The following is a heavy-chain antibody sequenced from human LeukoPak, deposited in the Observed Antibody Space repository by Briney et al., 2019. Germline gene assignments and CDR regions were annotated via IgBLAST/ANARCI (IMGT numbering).Heavy chain of an antibody. J-gene: IGHJ4*02. CDR3: ARIRGGGFDY. Sequence: SGPTLVNPTQPLTLTCTFSGFSLRTSGMCVSWIRQPPGKALEWLARIDWDDDKYYSTSLKTRLTISKDTSKNQVVPTMTNMDPVYTATYYCARIRGGGFDYWGQGTLVTVSS. CDR1: GFSLRTSGMC. V-gene: IGHV2-70*11. CDR2: IDWDDDK. D-gene: IGHD3-16*01.